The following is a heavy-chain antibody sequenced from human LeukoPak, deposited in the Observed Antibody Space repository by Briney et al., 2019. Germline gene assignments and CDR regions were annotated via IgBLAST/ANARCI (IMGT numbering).Heavy chain of an antibody. CDR2: IYYSGST. V-gene: IGHV4-39*07. CDR1: GASIISDTYS. D-gene: IGHD3-22*01. Sequence: PSETLSLTCTVSGASIISDTYSWGWIRQPPGKGLEWIGSIYYSGSTYYSPSLKSRVTMSVDTSTNQFSLKLISVTAADTALYYCARNFYASSGYYLDDFYFDFWGQGTLVTVSS. CDR3: ARNFYASSGYYLDDFYFDF. J-gene: IGHJ4*02.